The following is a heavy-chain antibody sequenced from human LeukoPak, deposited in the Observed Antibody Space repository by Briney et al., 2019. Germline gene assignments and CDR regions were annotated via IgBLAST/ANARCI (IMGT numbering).Heavy chain of an antibody. CDR1: GFTLSSYA. V-gene: IGHV3-30*04. CDR3: ARDLGYPYYFDY. J-gene: IGHJ4*02. D-gene: IGHD5-12*01. CDR2: ISYDGSNK. Sequence: GGSLRLSCAASGFTLSSYAMHWVRQAPGKGLEWVAVISYDGSNKYYADSVKGRFTISRDNSKNTLYLQMNSLRAEDTAVYYCARDLGYPYYFDYWGQGTLATVSS.